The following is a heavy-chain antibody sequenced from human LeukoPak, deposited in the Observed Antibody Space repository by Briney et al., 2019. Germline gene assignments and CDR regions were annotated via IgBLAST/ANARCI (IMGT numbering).Heavy chain of an antibody. J-gene: IGHJ3*02. Sequence: ASVKVSCKASGYTFTSYDINWVRQATGQGLEWMGWMNPNSGNTGYAQKFQGRVTMTRNTSISTAYMELRSLRSDDTAVYYCASLQQGTTGMTKAFDIWGQGTMVTVSS. D-gene: IGHD1-1*01. CDR3: ASLQQGTTGMTKAFDI. CDR2: MNPNSGNT. CDR1: GYTFTSYD. V-gene: IGHV1-8*01.